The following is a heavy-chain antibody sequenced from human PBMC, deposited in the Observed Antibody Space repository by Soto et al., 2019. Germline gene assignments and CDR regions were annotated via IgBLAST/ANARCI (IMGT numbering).Heavy chain of an antibody. V-gene: IGHV3-30*18. Sequence: GGSLRLSCAASGFTFSSYGMHWVRQAPGKGLEWVAVISYDGSNKYYADSVKGRFTISRDNSKNTLYLQMNSLRAEDTAVYYCANATTTDYFDYWGQGTLVTVSA. D-gene: IGHD1-1*01. J-gene: IGHJ4*02. CDR2: ISYDGSNK. CDR1: GFTFSSYG. CDR3: ANATTTDYFDY.